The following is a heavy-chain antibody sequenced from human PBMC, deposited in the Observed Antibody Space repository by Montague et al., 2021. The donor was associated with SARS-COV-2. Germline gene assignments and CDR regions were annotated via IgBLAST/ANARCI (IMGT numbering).Heavy chain of an antibody. V-gene: IGHV4-61*02. D-gene: IGHD3-16*02. CDR3: ARTLHDYIWGSYRSPYWFDP. J-gene: IGHJ5*02. CDR2: IYTSGST. CDR1: GGSISSGSYY. Sequence: TLSLTCTVSGGSISSGSYYWSWLRQPAGKGLEWIGRIYTSGSTNYNPSLKSRVTISVDTSKNQFSLKLSSVTAADTAVYYCARTLHDYIWGSYRSPYWFDPWGQGTLVTVSS.